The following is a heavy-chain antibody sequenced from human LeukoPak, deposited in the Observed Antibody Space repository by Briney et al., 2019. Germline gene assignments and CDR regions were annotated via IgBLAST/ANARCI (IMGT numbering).Heavy chain of an antibody. J-gene: IGHJ4*02. CDR2: INHSGST. V-gene: IGHV4-34*01. Sequence: PSETLSLTCAVYGGSFSGYYWSWIRQPPGKGLEWIGEINHSGSTNYNPSLKSRVTISVDTSENQFSLKLSSVTAADTAVYYCARVDTAMVYYFDYWGQGTLVTVSS. CDR1: GGSFSGYY. D-gene: IGHD5-18*01. CDR3: ARVDTAMVYYFDY.